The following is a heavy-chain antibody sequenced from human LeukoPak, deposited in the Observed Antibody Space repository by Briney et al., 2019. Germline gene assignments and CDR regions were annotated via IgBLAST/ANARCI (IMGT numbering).Heavy chain of an antibody. Sequence: GASVKVSCKASGYTFTSYGISWVRQAPGQGLEWMGWISAYNGNTNYAQKLQGRVTMTTDTSTSTAYMELRSLRSDDTAVYYCARCRMGDFWSGLGHYYYMDVWGKGTTVTVSS. CDR3: ARCRMGDFWSGLGHYYYMDV. D-gene: IGHD3-3*01. V-gene: IGHV1-18*01. J-gene: IGHJ6*03. CDR1: GYTFTSYG. CDR2: ISAYNGNT.